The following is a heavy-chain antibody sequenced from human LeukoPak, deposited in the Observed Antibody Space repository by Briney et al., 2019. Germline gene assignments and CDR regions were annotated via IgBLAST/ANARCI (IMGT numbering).Heavy chain of an antibody. V-gene: IGHV3-74*01. CDR1: GYTFSSGW. D-gene: IGHD2-2*01. Sequence: GGSLRLSCAASGYTFSSGWMQWVRQAPGKGLMWVSRIKTDGSTDYADSVKGRFTISRDNAKNTLYLQMYSLRADDTAVYYCARDWYHSFDYWGQGILVTVST. J-gene: IGHJ4*02. CDR3: ARDWYHSFDY. CDR2: IKTDGST.